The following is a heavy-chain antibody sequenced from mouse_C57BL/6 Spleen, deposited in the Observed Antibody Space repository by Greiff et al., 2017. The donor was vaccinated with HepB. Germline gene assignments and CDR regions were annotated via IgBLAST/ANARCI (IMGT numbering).Heavy chain of an antibody. CDR1: GYSITSGYY. Sequence: DVKLQESGPGLVKPSQSLSLTCSVTGYSITSGYYWNWIRQFPGNKLEWMGYISYDGSNNYNPSLKNRISITRDTSKNQFFLKLNSVTTEDTATYYCARALWSYAMDYWGQGTSVTVSS. V-gene: IGHV3-6*01. CDR3: ARALWSYAMDY. D-gene: IGHD1-1*02. J-gene: IGHJ4*01. CDR2: ISYDGSN.